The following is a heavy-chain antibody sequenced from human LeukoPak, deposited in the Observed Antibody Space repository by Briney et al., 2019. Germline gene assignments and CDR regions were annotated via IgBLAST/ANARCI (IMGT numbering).Heavy chain of an antibody. J-gene: IGHJ4*02. V-gene: IGHV3-23*01. CDR2: IRYGADSA. Sequence: GGSLRLSCAASGFTLSSYAMSWVRQAPGKGLEWVSTIRYGADSAYYADSVKGRFTISRDNSKNTVYLQMNSLRVDDTAVYYCAKGLTTHDYWGQGTLVTVSS. CDR1: GFTLSSYA. D-gene: IGHD4-11*01. CDR3: AKGLTTHDY.